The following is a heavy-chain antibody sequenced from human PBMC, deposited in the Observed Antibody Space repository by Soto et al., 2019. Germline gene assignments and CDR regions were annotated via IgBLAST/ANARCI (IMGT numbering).Heavy chain of an antibody. CDR2: IYPGDSDT. CDR3: ARGYCTATICDPWFDP. J-gene: IGHJ5*02. CDR1: GYAFSSYW. Sequence: GESLKISCQGSGYAFSSYWIAWVRQMPGKGLEWMGIIYPGDSDTRYSPSFQGQVTLSVDKSITTAYLQWSSLKASDTAMYYCARGYCTATICDPWFDPWGQGTLVTVSS. D-gene: IGHD2-8*02. V-gene: IGHV5-51*01.